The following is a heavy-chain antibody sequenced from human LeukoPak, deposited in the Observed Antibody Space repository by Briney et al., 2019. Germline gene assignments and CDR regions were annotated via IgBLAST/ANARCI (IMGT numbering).Heavy chain of an antibody. CDR2: FYYSEST. J-gene: IGHJ4*02. D-gene: IGHD1-1*01. Sequence: PSETLSLTCTVVSGCSISSSSYYWGWIRQPPGKGLGWIGSFYYSESTYYNPSLKSRVTISTDTSKNQFSLKLSSVTAADTAVYYCARLWRAAIDYGGQGILVTVSS. CDR3: ARLWRAAIDY. V-gene: IGHV4-39*01. CDR1: GCSISSSSYY.